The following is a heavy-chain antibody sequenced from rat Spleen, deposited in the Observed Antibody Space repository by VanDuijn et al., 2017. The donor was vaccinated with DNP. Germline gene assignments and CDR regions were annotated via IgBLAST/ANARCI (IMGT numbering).Heavy chain of an antibody. D-gene: IGHD1-11*01. V-gene: IGHV5-25*01. CDR1: GFTFSNYD. J-gene: IGHJ4*01. Sequence: EVQLVESGGDLVQPGRSLKLSCAVSGFTFSNYDMAWVRQDPTKGLEWVASISPSGDSTYCRDSVKGRFTVSRDNAKSILYLQIDSLRSEDTATYYCARRGLRRTLDAWGQGTSVTVSS. CDR3: ARRGLRRTLDA. CDR2: ISPSGDST.